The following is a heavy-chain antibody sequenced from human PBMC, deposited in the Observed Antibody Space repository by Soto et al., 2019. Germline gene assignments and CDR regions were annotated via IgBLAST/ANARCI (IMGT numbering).Heavy chain of an antibody. V-gene: IGHV3-23*01. J-gene: IGHJ4*02. Sequence: DVQLLASGGGLAQPGGSLRLSCAGSGFTFSTYVMAWVRQAPGKGLEWVSMIGGSGDTSYCADSVKGRFTISRDNSNRTVYLPMPSLPAQDAGVYFCARVPATYRYYFDSRGQATLVTVSS. D-gene: IGHD3-16*02. CDR2: IGGSGDTS. CDR3: ARVPATYRYYFDS. CDR1: GFTFSTYV.